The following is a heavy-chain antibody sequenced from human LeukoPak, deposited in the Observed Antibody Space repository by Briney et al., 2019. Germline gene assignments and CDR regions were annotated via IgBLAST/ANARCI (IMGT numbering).Heavy chain of an antibody. J-gene: IGHJ5*02. D-gene: IGHD1-26*01. CDR2: INPSGGST. Sequence: ASVKVSCKASGYTFTSYYMHWVRQAPGQGLEWMGIINPSGGSTNYAQKFQGRVTMTRDTSTSTVYMELSSLRSEDTAVYYCARDTAPPHSGRFDWWFDPWGQGTLVTVSS. V-gene: IGHV1-46*01. CDR1: GYTFTSYY. CDR3: ARDTAPPHSGRFDWWFDP.